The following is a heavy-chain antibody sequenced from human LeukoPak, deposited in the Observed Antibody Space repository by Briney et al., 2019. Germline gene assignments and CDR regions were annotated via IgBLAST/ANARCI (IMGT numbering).Heavy chain of an antibody. Sequence: GGSLRLSCAAPGFTFSNYNMNWVRQAPGKGLEWISSIASSSSYKFYADSVKGRFTISRDDAKNSLYLQMNSLRAEDTAVYYCARDPYSGAYYEGYYYYYMDVWGKGTTVTVSS. D-gene: IGHD1-26*01. CDR1: GFTFSNYN. CDR3: ARDPYSGAYYEGYYYYYMDV. CDR2: IASSSSYK. J-gene: IGHJ6*03. V-gene: IGHV3-21*01.